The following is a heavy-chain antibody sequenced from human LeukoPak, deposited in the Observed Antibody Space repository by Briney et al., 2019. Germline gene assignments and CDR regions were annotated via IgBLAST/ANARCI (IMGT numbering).Heavy chain of an antibody. V-gene: IGHV3-74*01. CDR3: IREIQVRASASVRY. D-gene: IGHD2-2*01. CDR1: GFSLTGYW. Sequence: GGSLRLSCAASGFSLTGYWMHWVRQAAGKGLVWVARMNSAGTTINYADSVRGRFTISRDNAGNALYLQMSSLRAEDTAIYYCIREIQVRASASVRYWGEGTLVTVSS. J-gene: IGHJ4*01. CDR2: MNSAGTTI.